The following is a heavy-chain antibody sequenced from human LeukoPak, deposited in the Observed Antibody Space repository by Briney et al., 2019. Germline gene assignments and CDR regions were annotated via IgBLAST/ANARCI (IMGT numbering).Heavy chain of an antibody. Sequence: PSQTLSLTCNVSGGSIRSGDFWWSWIRQPPGKDLEWIAYISKTGSASSHPSLKSRITISVYTSKNQFFLKLTSVTAADTAVYYCARRWGSGSHTDWFDTWSQGTLVTVSS. D-gene: IGHD3-10*01. CDR3: ARRWGSGSHTDWFDT. J-gene: IGHJ5*02. CDR2: ISKTGSA. CDR1: GGSIRSGDFW. V-gene: IGHV4-30-4*01.